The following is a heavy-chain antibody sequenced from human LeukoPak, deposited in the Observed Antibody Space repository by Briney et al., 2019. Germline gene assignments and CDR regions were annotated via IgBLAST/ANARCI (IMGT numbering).Heavy chain of an antibody. Sequence: PSETLSLTCTVSGASITSFYWSWIRQPPGKGLEWIGYIYYSGSTNYNPSLKSRVTISVDTSKNQFSLQLNSVTPEDTAVYYCARSPMVRGVTQRNFDYWGQGTLVTVSS. D-gene: IGHD3-10*01. V-gene: IGHV4-59*12. J-gene: IGHJ4*02. CDR3: ARSPMVRGVTQRNFDY. CDR2: IYYSGST. CDR1: GASITSFY.